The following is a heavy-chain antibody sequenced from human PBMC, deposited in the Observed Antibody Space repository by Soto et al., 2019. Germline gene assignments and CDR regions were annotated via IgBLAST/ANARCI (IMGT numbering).Heavy chain of an antibody. CDR2: TYYRSNWYT. CDR3: ARLIGNSWLDS. V-gene: IGHV6-1*01. CDR1: GDSFSTNSAT. J-gene: IGHJ5*01. Sequence: SQTLSLTCAISGDSFSTNSATLDWIRQSPSRGLEWLGRTYYRSNWYTDYAVSVKGRITISPDTSNNQLSLQLNSVTPDDTAVYYCARLIGNSWLDSWGQGTLVTVSS. D-gene: IGHD2-8*01.